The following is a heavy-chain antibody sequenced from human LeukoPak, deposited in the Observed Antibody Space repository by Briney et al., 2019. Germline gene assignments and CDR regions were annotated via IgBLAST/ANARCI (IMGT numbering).Heavy chain of an antibody. CDR3: AKEKNSGYYYHFDY. CDR1: GFTFTNYG. J-gene: IGHJ4*02. Sequence: GGSLRLSCAASGFTFTNYGISWVRQAPGKGLEWVSAVSGGGGSTYYADSVKGRFTISRDNYKNTVYLQMNSLRAEDTAVYYCAKEKNSGYYYHFDYWGQGTLVTVSS. V-gene: IGHV3-23*01. D-gene: IGHD3-22*01. CDR2: VSGGGGST.